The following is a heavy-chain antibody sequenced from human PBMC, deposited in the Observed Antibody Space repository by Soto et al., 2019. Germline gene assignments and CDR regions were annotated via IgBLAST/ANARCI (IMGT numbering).Heavy chain of an antibody. D-gene: IGHD3-22*01. V-gene: IGHV4-30-4*01. CDR1: GGSISSGDYY. Sequence: QVQLQESGPGLVKPSQTLSLTCTVSGGSISSGDYYWSWIRQPPGKGLEWIGYIYYSGGTYYNPSPKRRVTISIYTPKNQFSLKQSSVTAADTAVYYCARGSYYYDRSGYYHYWGQGTLVTVSS. CDR2: IYYSGGT. CDR3: ARGSYYYDRSGYYHY. J-gene: IGHJ4*02.